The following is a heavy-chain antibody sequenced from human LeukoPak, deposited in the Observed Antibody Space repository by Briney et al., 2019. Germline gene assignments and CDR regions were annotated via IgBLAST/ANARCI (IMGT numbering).Heavy chain of an antibody. CDR3: ARDGAYDILTGYSKIGFDY. CDR1: GGSISSYY. J-gene: IGHJ4*02. D-gene: IGHD3-9*01. CDR2: IYYSGST. V-gene: IGHV4-59*01. Sequence: PSETLSLTCTVSGGSISSYYWSWIRQPPGKGLEWIGYIYYSGSTNYNPSLKSRVTISVDTSKNQFSLKLSSVTAADTAVYYCARDGAYDILTGYSKIGFDYWGQGTLVTVSS.